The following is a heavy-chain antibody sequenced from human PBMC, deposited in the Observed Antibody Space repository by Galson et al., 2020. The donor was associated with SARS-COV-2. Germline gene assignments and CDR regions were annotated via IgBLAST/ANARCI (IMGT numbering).Heavy chain of an antibody. CDR2: ISPYNGNR. CDR1: GYTFPVYG. J-gene: IGHJ4*02. CDR3: ARELPVVAPIDH. Sequence: ASVKVSCKASGYTFPVYGITWVRQAPGQGLEYMGWISPYNGNRNYAGKFQDRVTLTTDTSTTTAFMELRSLRSDDTAGYYCARELPVVAPIDHWGQGTQVTVSS. V-gene: IGHV1-18*01. D-gene: IGHD2-15*01.